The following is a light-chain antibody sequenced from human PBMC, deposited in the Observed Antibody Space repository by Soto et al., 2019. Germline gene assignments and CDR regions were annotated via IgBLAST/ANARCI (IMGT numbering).Light chain of an antibody. CDR3: QQYNRWPFT. CDR2: GAS. J-gene: IGKJ3*01. CDR1: QSVSSN. Sequence: EILMTQSPATLSLSPGERATLSCRASQSVSSNLGWYQQKPGQAPRLLIYGASTRATGIPARFSGSGSGTEFTLTIRSLQSEDFAVYYCQQYNRWPFTFGPGTTVDIK. V-gene: IGKV3-15*01.